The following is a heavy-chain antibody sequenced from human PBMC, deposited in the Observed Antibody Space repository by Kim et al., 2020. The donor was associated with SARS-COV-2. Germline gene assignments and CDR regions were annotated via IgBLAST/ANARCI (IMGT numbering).Heavy chain of an antibody. V-gene: IGHV1-46*01. D-gene: IGHD6-19*01. CDR3: ARSGGAVARFDY. J-gene: IGHJ4*01. Sequence: SYAQKFQGTVTMTRDTSTSTVYMELSSLRSEDTAVYYCARSGGAVARFDYWGHGTLVTVSS.